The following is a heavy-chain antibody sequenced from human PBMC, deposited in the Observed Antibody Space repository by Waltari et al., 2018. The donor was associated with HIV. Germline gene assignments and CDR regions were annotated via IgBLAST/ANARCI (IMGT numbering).Heavy chain of an antibody. V-gene: IGHV7-4-1*02. CDR2: VNTKTGNP. CDR1: GYIFTDID. Sequence: QIQLVQSGSVLQTPGASVQVACKTSGYIFTDIDLNLVRQAPGQGLEWMGWVNTKTGNPAYAQGFTGRVVISLDTSASTTYLQINSLQAEDTAVYYCTRLKLKNGQLPSFWGQGTLVTVSS. J-gene: IGHJ4*02. D-gene: IGHD2-8*01. CDR3: TRLKLKNGQLPSF.